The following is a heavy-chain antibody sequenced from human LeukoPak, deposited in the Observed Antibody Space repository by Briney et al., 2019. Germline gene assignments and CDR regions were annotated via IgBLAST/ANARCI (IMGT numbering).Heavy chain of an antibody. V-gene: IGHV1-69*13. CDR1: GGTFSSYA. CDR2: IIPIFGTA. D-gene: IGHD6-19*01. CDR3: ARGLSLGIAVAQDY. Sequence: SVKVSCKASGGTFSSYAISWVRQAPGQGLEWMGGIIPIFGTANYAQKFQGRVTITADESTSTAYMELSSLRSEDTAVYYCARGLSLGIAVAQDYWGQGTLVTVSS. J-gene: IGHJ4*02.